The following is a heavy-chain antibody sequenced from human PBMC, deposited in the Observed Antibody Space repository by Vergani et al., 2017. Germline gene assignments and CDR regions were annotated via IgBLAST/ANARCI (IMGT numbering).Heavy chain of an antibody. CDR2: TWYDGNNK. V-gene: IGHV3-33*01. CDR3: ARDLRLLYNRFDP. Sequence: QVQLVESGGGVVQPGRSLRLSCAASGFTFNQYGMHWVRPAPGKGLEWVAVTWYDGNNKQYADSVKGRFTISKDNSNSTMYLQMNSLRDEDTGVYYCARDLRLLYNRFDPWGQGTLVTVSS. CDR1: GFTFNQYG. D-gene: IGHD1-14*01. J-gene: IGHJ5*02.